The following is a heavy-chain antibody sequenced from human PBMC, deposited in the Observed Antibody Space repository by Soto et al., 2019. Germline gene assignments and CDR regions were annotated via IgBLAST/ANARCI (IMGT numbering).Heavy chain of an antibody. J-gene: IGHJ4*02. CDR2: ISSISSTI. D-gene: IGHD5-12*01. CDR3: ASGYGPVDY. V-gene: IGHV3-48*01. CDR1: GFTFSTSS. Sequence: EVQLVESGGGLVQPGGSLRLSCVASGFTFSTSSMNWVRQAPGKGLEWVSYISSISSTIYYGDSVKGRFTISRGNAKNSLYLQMNSLRPEDTAVYFCASGYGPVDYWGQGTLVTVS.